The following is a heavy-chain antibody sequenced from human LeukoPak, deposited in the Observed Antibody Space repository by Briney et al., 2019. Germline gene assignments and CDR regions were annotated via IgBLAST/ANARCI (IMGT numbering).Heavy chain of an antibody. J-gene: IGHJ5*02. Sequence: ASVKLSCKASGYTFTGYYMHWVRQAPGQGLERMGWINPNSGGTNYAQKFQGWVTMTRDTSISTAYMELSRLRSDDAAVYYCARASRIAAAGTGGFDPWGQGTLVTVSS. D-gene: IGHD6-13*01. CDR1: GYTFTGYY. CDR3: ARASRIAAAGTGGFDP. CDR2: INPNSGGT. V-gene: IGHV1-2*04.